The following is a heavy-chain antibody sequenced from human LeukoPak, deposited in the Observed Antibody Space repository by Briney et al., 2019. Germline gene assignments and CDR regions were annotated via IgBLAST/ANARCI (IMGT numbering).Heavy chain of an antibody. CDR1: GYSINSGYY. J-gene: IGHJ6*04. D-gene: IGHD2-2*01. CDR2: IYHSGST. V-gene: IGHV4-38-2*01. Sequence: SETLSLTCAVSGYSINSGYYWGWIRQPPGKGLEWIGSIYHSGSTYYNPSLKSRVTISVDTSKNQFPLKLSSVTAADTAVYYCARGNSCSSTSCYAGYYYYGMDVWGKGTTVTVSS. CDR3: ARGNSCSSTSCYAGYYYYGMDV.